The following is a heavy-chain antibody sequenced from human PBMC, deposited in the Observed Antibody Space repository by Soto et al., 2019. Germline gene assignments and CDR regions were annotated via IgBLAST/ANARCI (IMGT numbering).Heavy chain of an antibody. V-gene: IGHV2-5*02. Sequence: QITLQESGPTRVKPTQTLTLTCTFSGFSLSTSGVGVGWIRQPPGKALEWLVVIYWDDDKRYSPSLKSRLTTTKDTSKNQVVLTMTNTDPADTATYYCAHRALYSETYWDGGYCDYWGQGTLVTVSS. CDR1: GFSLSTSGVG. CDR3: AHRALYSETYWDGGYCDY. CDR2: IYWDDDK. D-gene: IGHD1-26*01. J-gene: IGHJ4*02.